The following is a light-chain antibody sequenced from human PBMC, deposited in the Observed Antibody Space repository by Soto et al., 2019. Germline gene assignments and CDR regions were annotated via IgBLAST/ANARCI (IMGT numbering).Light chain of an antibody. Sequence: ETVLTQSPATLSLSPGERATLSCRASQSVSNNYLAWYQQKPGQAPRLLIYGASNRATGIPAGFSGSGSGTDFTLTISSLEPEDFAVYYCQQRSNWPPITFGQGTRLEIK. V-gene: IGKV3-11*01. CDR2: GAS. CDR1: QSVSNNY. J-gene: IGKJ5*01. CDR3: QQRSNWPPIT.